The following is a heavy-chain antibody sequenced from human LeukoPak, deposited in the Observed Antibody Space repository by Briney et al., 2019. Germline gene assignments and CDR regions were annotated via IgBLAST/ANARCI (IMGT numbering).Heavy chain of an antibody. CDR1: GFTFTSSA. J-gene: IGHJ4*02. D-gene: IGHD6-13*01. CDR3: AADLIAYSSSWYSFDY. CDR2: IVVGSGNT. V-gene: IGHV1-58*01. Sequence: ASVKVSCKASGFTFTSSAVQWVRQARGQRLEWIGWIVVGSGNTNYAQKFQERVTITRDMSTSTAYMELSSLRSEDTAVYYCAADLIAYSSSWYSFDYWGQGTLVTVSS.